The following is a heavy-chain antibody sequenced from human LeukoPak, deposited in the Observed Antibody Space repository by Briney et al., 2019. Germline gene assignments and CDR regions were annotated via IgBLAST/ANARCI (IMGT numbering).Heavy chain of an antibody. D-gene: IGHD2-21*02. CDR1: GGSIRSYY. CDR3: ASGYCGGACQLGGVDM. CDR2: THYSGAT. V-gene: IGHV4-59*01. Sequence: KTSETLSLTCTVSGGSIRSYYWSWLRQPPGKGLEYIGYTHYSGATNYNPSLKSRVTISLDTSGNQFSLKLSSVTAADTAVYYCASGYCGGACQLGGVDMWGQGTMVTVSS. J-gene: IGHJ3*02.